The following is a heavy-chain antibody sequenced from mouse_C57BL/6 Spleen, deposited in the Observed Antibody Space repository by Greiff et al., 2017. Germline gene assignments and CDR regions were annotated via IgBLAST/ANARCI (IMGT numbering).Heavy chain of an antibody. CDR3: ARRSRGHFDD. CDR2: IYPGDGDT. V-gene: IGHV1-80*01. D-gene: IGHD3-1*01. Sequence: VQVVESGAELVKPGASVKISCKASGYAFSSYWMNWVKQRPGKGLEWIGQIYPGDGDTNYNGKFKGKATLTADKSSSTAYMQLSSLTSEDSAVYFCARRSRGHFDDWGQGTTLTVSS. J-gene: IGHJ2*01. CDR1: GYAFSSYW.